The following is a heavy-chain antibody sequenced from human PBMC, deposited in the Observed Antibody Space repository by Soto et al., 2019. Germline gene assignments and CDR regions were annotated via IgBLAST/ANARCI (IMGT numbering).Heavy chain of an antibody. CDR1: GYTFTVYS. J-gene: IGHJ4*02. V-gene: IGHV1-2*02. D-gene: IGHD1-26*01. Sequence: ASVKVSCKASGYTFTVYSMNWVRQAPGQGLEWMGWINPKSGGTMYPQKFQGRVTMTWDTSISTAYMALTRLRSDDTAVYYCARDLAKGGGSAGFDYWGQGALVTVSS. CDR3: ARDLAKGGGSAGFDY. CDR2: INPKSGGT.